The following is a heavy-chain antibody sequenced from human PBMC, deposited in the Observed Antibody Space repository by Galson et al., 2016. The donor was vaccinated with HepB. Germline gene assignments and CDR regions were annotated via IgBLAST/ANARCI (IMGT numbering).Heavy chain of an antibody. CDR3: AKRHSSGWFPMWLDYFDY. D-gene: IGHD6-19*01. CDR2: VSNSGDST. Sequence: SLRLSCAASGLTFSRYAMSWVRQAPGKGLEWVSAVSNSGDSTSYADSVKGRFTISRDNAKNTLYLQMNSLRAEDTAVYYCAKRHSSGWFPMWLDYFDYWGQGTLVTVSS. CDR1: GLTFSRYA. J-gene: IGHJ4*02. V-gene: IGHV3-23*01.